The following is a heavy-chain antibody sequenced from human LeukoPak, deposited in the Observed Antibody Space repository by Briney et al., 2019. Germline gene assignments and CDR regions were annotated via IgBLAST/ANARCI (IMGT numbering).Heavy chain of an antibody. D-gene: IGHD3-22*01. J-gene: IGHJ4*02. CDR2: INGDGSST. Sequence: PGGSLRLSCAASGFTFSSYWMHWVRQAPGKGLVWVSRINGDGSSTSYADSVKGRFTISRDNAKNTLYLQMNSLRADDTAVYYCSRAVRTHPPADYWGPGTQVTVSS. V-gene: IGHV3-74*01. CDR3: SRAVRTHPPADY. CDR1: GFTFSSYW.